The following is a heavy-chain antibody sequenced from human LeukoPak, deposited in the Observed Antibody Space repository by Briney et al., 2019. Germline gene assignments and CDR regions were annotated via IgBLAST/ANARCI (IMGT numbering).Heavy chain of an antibody. J-gene: IGHJ4*02. CDR2: IYPGDSDT. D-gene: IGHD5-24*01. CDR3: ARMRNGYHLYDY. V-gene: IGHV5-51*01. CDR1: EYSFPNYC. Sequence: GESLKISCKHSEYSFPNYCIAWVRQMPGKGLELMGYIYPGDSDTRYSPSFQGQVTISVDRSINTAYLQWSNVKASDTAMYFCARMRNGYHLYDYWSQGALVTVSS.